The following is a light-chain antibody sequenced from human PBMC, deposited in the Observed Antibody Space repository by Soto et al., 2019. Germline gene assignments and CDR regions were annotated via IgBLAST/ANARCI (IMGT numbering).Light chain of an antibody. CDR2: EVN. CDR3: SSYTTRSTQV. V-gene: IGLV2-14*01. CDR1: SSDVGGYSS. J-gene: IGLJ3*02. Sequence: QSALTQPASVSGSPGQSITISCAGTSSDVGGYSSVSWYQLHPGKAPKLMIYEVNYRPSGVSGCFSGYKAGNTASLTISGHQAEEEADYYCSSYTTRSTQVFGGGTKLTVL.